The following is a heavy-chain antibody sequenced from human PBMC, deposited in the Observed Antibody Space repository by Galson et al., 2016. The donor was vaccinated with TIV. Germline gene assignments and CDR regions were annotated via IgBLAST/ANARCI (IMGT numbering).Heavy chain of an antibody. V-gene: IGHV3-23*01. CDR1: GFTFSSFA. D-gene: IGHD3-22*01. CDR2: ISAGGGRT. Sequence: SLRLSCAASGFTFSSFAMSWVRQAPGKGLEWVSRISAGGGRTNYADSVKGRFTISRDNPENTLYLQMSSLRAEDTAVYFCAKMDSSGFDYVRRFDFWCQGTLATVSS. J-gene: IGHJ4*02. CDR3: AKMDSSGFDYVRRFDF.